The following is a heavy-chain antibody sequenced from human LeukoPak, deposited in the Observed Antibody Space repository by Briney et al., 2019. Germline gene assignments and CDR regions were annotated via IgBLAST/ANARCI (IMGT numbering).Heavy chain of an antibody. CDR1: GFTVRENY. J-gene: IGHJ2*01. CDR2: IYSGGNT. V-gene: IGHV3-66*01. CDR3: ARAVTTEYFDL. Sequence: GGSLRLSCAASGFTVRENYMSWVRQPPGKGLEWVSLIYSGGNTFYPDSVRGRFTISRDDSKNTLSLQMNSLRAEDTAVYYCARAVTTEYFDLWGRGTLVTVSS. D-gene: IGHD4-11*01.